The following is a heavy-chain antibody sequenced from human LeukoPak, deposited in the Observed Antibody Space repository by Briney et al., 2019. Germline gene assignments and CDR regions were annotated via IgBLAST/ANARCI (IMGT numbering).Heavy chain of an antibody. V-gene: IGHV3-23*01. Sequence: GGSLRLSWASSGFPFIVYAMSWVRQAPGKGLEWVSGVSGSGGNTDYADSVKGRFTISRDNSKNTLHLQMDILRAEDTAMYYCAKDSCSWHYYSHYSMDVWGNGTTVTVSS. CDR1: GFPFIVYA. CDR3: AKDSCSWHYYSHYSMDV. CDR2: VSGSGGNT. J-gene: IGHJ6*04. D-gene: IGHD6-13*01.